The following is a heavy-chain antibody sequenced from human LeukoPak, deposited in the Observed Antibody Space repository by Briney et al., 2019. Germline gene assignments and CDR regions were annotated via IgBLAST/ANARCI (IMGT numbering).Heavy chain of an antibody. CDR1: GGSISSGSYY. D-gene: IGHD3-22*01. CDR3: ARVFYYYDSSGYLDY. CDR2: IYTSGIT. J-gene: IGHJ4*02. Sequence: SETLSLTCTVSGGSISSGSYYWSWIRQPAGKGLEWIGRIYTSGITNYNPSLKSRVTISVDTSKNQFSLKLSSVTAADTAVYYCARVFYYYDSSGYLDYWGQGTLVTVSS. V-gene: IGHV4-61*02.